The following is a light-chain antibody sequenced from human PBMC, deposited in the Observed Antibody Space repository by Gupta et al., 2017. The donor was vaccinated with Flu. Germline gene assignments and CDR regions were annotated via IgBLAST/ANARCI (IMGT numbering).Light chain of an antibody. Sequence: DIQMTQSPSSLSASVGDRVTITCRASQSISNYLNWYQQKPGKAPKLLIYSASILQGGVPSRFSGSGAGTDFTLGISSLQPEDFATYYCQQSYSTPRTFGQGTKVEIK. CDR1: QSISNY. V-gene: IGKV1-39*01. J-gene: IGKJ1*01. CDR3: QQSYSTPRT. CDR2: SAS.